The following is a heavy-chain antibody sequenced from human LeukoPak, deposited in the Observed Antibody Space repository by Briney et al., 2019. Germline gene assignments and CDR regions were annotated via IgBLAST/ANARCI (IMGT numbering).Heavy chain of an antibody. V-gene: IGHV6-1*01. Sequence: SQTLSLTCAISGYSVSSNNGAWNWISQSPSRGLEWLGRTYYGSKWYNDYAVSMKGRITINPDTSKNQFSLQLNSVTPDDTAVYYCARDVGGSGWYTIDYWGQGTLVTVSS. CDR1: GYSVSSNNGA. J-gene: IGHJ4*02. CDR2: TYYGSKWYN. CDR3: ARDVGGSGWYTIDY. D-gene: IGHD6-19*01.